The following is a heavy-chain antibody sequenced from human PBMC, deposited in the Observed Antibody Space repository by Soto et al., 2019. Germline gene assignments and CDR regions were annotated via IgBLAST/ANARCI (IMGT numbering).Heavy chain of an antibody. Sequence: QAQLVESGGGVVQPGRSLRLSCAASGFTFSSYGMHWVRQAPGTGLEWVAVISYDGGLQHYADSVKGRFTISRDNSKKIVLLQMNSLRAEDTAVYYCVSDRGYGHASVPYSWGQGTRVSVSS. CDR2: ISYDGGLQ. CDR1: GFTFSSYG. V-gene: IGHV3-30*03. CDR3: VSDRGYGHASVPYS. D-gene: IGHD5-18*01. J-gene: IGHJ4*02.